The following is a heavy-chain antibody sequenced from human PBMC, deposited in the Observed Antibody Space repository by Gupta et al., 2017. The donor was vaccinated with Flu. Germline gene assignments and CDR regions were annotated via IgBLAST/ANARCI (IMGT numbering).Heavy chain of an antibody. CDR2: ITPRFGRV. Sequence: GQGLEWMGGITPRFGRVRHDHKFQGRLTLTADKSTTTAYMELSSLRSDDTAVYFCARDPVSFIVGATTSDLISSPDDDLDVWGQGTMVTVSS. D-gene: IGHD1-26*01. V-gene: IGHV1-69*06. J-gene: IGHJ3*01. CDR3: ARDPVSFIVGATTSDLISSPDDDLDV.